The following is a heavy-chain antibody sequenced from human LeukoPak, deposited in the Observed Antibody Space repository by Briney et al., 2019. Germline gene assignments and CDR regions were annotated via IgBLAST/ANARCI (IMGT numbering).Heavy chain of an antibody. J-gene: IGHJ4*02. V-gene: IGHV3-9*01. D-gene: IGHD5-18*01. CDR2: ISWNSGSI. CDR3: AKTSLRFSRGYSYGAFDY. CDR1: GFTFDDYA. Sequence: PGGSLRLSCAASGFTFDDYAMHWVRQAPGKGLEWVSGISWNSGSIGYADSVKGRFTISRDNAKNSLYLQMNGLRAEDTALYYCAKTSLRFSRGYSYGAFDYWGQGTLVTVSS.